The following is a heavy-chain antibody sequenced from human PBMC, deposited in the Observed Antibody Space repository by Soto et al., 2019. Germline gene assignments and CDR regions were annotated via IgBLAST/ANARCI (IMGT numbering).Heavy chain of an antibody. V-gene: IGHV4-39*01. CDR1: DGSISSSSYY. CDR2: IYYSGST. J-gene: IGHJ4*02. CDR3: ARRQSSSWYGL. D-gene: IGHD6-13*01. Sequence: PSETLSLTCTVSDGSISSSSYYWGWIRQPPGKGLEWIGSIYYSGSTYYNPSLKSRVTISVDTSKNQFSLKLSSVTAADTAVYYCARRQSSSWYGLWGQGTLVTVSS.